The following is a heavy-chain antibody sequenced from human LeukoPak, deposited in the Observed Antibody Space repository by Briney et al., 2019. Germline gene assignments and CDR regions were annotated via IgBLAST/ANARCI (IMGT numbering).Heavy chain of an antibody. Sequence: TSETLSLTCTVSGGSITGYYRSWIRQPPGKGLEWIGNIHYSGGPKYNPSLKSRVTVSVDTSKNQFSLNLSSLTAADTAVYYCARHVGKWGFDFWGQGTLVTVSS. D-gene: IGHD3-16*01. V-gene: IGHV4-59*08. CDR2: IHYSGGP. CDR1: GGSITGYY. CDR3: ARHVGKWGFDF. J-gene: IGHJ4*02.